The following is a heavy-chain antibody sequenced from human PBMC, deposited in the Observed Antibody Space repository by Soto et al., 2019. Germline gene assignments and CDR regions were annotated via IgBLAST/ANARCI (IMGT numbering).Heavy chain of an antibody. J-gene: IGHJ4*02. D-gene: IGHD3-22*01. V-gene: IGHV1-3*01. CDR1: GYTFTTYA. Sequence: ASVKVSCKASGYTFTTYAMHWVRQAPGQRLEWMGWLHAGNGDTKFSQKFQGRVTITWDTSASTAYMALSSLRSEDTAVYYCTTLTMIVVHLDYWGPGTLVTVSS. CDR3: TTLTMIVVHLDY. CDR2: LHAGNGDT.